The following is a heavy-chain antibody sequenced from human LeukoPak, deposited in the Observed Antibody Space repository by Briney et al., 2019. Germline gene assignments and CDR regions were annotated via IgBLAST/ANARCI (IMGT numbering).Heavy chain of an antibody. CDR2: ISTSGSIV. J-gene: IGHJ4*02. Sequence: PGGSLRLACAASVFTFSDYNMGWIRQAPAKGLEWVSYISTSGSIVNYRDSVKGRFTISRDNAKNSLYLQMNSLRAEDTAVYYCANAGNLFRSLNYWGPGTLVTVSS. CDR1: VFTFSDYN. D-gene: IGHD4-23*01. V-gene: IGHV3-11*04. CDR3: ANAGNLFRSLNY.